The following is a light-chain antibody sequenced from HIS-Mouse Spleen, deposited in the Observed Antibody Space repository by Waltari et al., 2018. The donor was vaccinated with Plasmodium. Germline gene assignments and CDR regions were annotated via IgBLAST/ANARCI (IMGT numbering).Light chain of an antibody. CDR2: QDS. CDR3: QAWDSSTVV. J-gene: IGLJ2*01. V-gene: IGLV3-1*01. CDR1: TLGDKY. Sequence: SYELTQPPSVSVSPGPTASITCSGDTLGDKYACWYQQKPGQSPLLVIYQDSKRPSGIPERFSGSNSGNTATLTISGTQAMDEADYYCQAWDSSTVVFGGGTKLTVL.